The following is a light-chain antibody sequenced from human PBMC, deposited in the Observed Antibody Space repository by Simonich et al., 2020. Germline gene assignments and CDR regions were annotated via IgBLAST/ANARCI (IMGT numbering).Light chain of an antibody. Sequence: QSVLTQPPSVSGAPGQRVTISCPGSSSNIGAGYDVHWYQQLPGTAPKLLIVGNSNRPSGVPDRFSGSKAVTSASLAITGLQAEDEADYYCQSYDSSLSGVVFGGGTKLTVL. J-gene: IGLJ2*01. CDR2: GNS. CDR3: QSYDSSLSGVV. CDR1: SSNIGAGYD. V-gene: IGLV1-40*01.